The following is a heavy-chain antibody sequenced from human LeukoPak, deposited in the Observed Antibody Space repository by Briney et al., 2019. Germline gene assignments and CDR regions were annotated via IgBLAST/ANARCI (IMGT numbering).Heavy chain of an antibody. CDR3: ARGPKWLRQYYFDY. CDR2: INHSGST. CDR1: GGSFSGYY. D-gene: IGHD5-12*01. V-gene: IGHV4-34*01. Sequence: SETLSLTCAVYGGSFSGYYWSWIRLPPGKGLEWIGEINHSGSTNCNPSLKSRVTISVDTSKNQFSLKLSSVTAADTAVYYCARGPKWLRQYYFDYWGQGTLVTVSS. J-gene: IGHJ4*02.